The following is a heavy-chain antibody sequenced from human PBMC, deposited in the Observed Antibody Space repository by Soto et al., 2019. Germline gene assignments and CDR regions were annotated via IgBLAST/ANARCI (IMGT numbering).Heavy chain of an antibody. CDR2: ISYDGSNK. V-gene: IGHV3-30*18. Sequence: LRLSCAASGFTFSSYGMHWVRQAPGKGLEWVAVISYDGSNKYYADSVKGRFTISRDNSKNTLYLQMNSLRAEDTAVYYCAKDYFSGSYPSPCDYWGQGTLVTVSS. CDR1: GFTFSSYG. D-gene: IGHD1-26*01. J-gene: IGHJ4*02. CDR3: AKDYFSGSYPSPCDY.